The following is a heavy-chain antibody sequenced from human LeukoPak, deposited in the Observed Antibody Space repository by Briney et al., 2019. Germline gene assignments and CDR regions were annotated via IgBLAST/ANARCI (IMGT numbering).Heavy chain of an antibody. J-gene: IGHJ6*02. V-gene: IGHV3-53*05. CDR3: ASSSAWFLNYAMDV. D-gene: IGHD6-19*01. CDR2: IYSGGKT. CDR1: GFTAGNKY. Sequence: GGSLRLSCAVSGFTAGNKYMSWVRQAPGKGLEWVSVIYSGGKTYYADSVKGRFTISKDNFKNRLYLEMNSLRPEDTAVYYCASSSAWFLNYAMDVWGHGATVTVSS.